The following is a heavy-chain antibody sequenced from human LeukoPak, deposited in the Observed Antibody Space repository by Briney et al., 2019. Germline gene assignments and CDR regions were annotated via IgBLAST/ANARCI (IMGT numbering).Heavy chain of an antibody. D-gene: IGHD3-10*01. Sequence: GGSLRLSCAASGFTFDDYAMHWVRQAPGKGLEWVAVISYDGSNKYYADSVKGRFTISRDNSKNTLYLQMNSLRAEDTAVYYCARDADPLLWFGESWFDPWGQGTLVTVSS. CDR2: ISYDGSNK. CDR3: ARDADPLLWFGESWFDP. J-gene: IGHJ5*02. CDR1: GFTFDDYA. V-gene: IGHV3-30-3*01.